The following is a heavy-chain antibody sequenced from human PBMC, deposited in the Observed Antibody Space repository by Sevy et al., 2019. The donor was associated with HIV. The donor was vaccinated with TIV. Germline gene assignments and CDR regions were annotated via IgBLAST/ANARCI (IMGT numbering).Heavy chain of an antibody. D-gene: IGHD3-10*01. CDR1: GYTFTNYD. CDR3: SVTMGRGGLAYGGHP. V-gene: IGHV1-8*01. Sequence: ASVKVSCKASGYTFTNYDINWVRQATGQGLEWMGWMNPKSGNTGYAQKFQGRVSMTRNNSITTAYMELNSLRSDDTAGDYCSVTMGRGGLAYGGHPWGQGTQVTVSS. CDR2: MNPKSGNT. J-gene: IGHJ5*02.